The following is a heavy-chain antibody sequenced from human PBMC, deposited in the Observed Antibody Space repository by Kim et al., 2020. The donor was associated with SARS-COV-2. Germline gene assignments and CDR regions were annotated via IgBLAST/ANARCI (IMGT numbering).Heavy chain of an antibody. J-gene: IGHJ4*02. CDR2: ISCNSGSI. V-gene: IGHV3-9*01. D-gene: IGHD1-26*01. CDR3: AKGLGAIVGATTTFDY. CDR1: GFTFDDYA. Sequence: GGSLRLSCAASGFTFDDYAMHWVRQAPGKGLEWVSGISCNSGSIGYADSVKGRFTISRDNAKNSLYLQMNSLRAEDTALYYCAKGLGAIVGATTTFDYWGQGPVVPVP.